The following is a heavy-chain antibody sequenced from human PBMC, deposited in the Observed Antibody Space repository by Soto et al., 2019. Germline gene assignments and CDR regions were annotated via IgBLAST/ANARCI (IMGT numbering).Heavy chain of an antibody. D-gene: IGHD2-2*01. V-gene: IGHV3-23*01. Sequence: GGSLRLSCAASGFTFSSYAMSWVRQAPGKGLEWVSAISGSGGSTYYADSVKGRFTISGDNSKNTLYLQMNSLRAEDTAVYYCAKDWTEIEVVVPAATDNAFDIWGQGTMVTVSS. CDR3: AKDWTEIEVVVPAATDNAFDI. CDR1: GFTFSSYA. J-gene: IGHJ3*02. CDR2: ISGSGGST.